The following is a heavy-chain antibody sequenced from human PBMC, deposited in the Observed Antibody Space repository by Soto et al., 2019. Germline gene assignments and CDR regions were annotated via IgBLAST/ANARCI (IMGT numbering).Heavy chain of an antibody. CDR2: ISYDGNNK. V-gene: IGHV3-30*18. Sequence: QVQLVESGGGVVQPGTSLRLSCVASGFTFSSYAIHWVRQAPGKGLEWLALISYDGNNKYYADSVKGRFTISRDNSNNTLYLQMNRLSPDDTSVYYCAKEYPLMPRGWGQGTLVIVSS. CDR3: AKEYPLMPRG. CDR1: GFTFSSYA. D-gene: IGHD2-2*01. J-gene: IGHJ4*02.